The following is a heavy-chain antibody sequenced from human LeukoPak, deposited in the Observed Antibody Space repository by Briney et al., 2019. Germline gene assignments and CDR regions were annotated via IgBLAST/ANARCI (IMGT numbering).Heavy chain of an antibody. D-gene: IGHD5-12*01. CDR2: ISGSGGST. Sequence: PGGSLRLSCVASGFTFSSYAMSWVRQAPGKGVEWVSAISGSGGSTYYADSVKGRFTISRDNYKSTLYLQMNSLRAEDTAVYYCAKDRGRYSGYDYADYWGQGTLVTVSS. CDR1: GFTFSSYA. J-gene: IGHJ4*02. V-gene: IGHV3-23*01. CDR3: AKDRGRYSGYDYADY.